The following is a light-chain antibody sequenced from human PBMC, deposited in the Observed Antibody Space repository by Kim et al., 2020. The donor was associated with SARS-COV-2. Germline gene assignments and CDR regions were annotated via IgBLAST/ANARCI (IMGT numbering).Light chain of an antibody. CDR3: QQYGSSLYT. CDR2: GAS. V-gene: IGKV3-20*01. CDR1: QSVSSSY. Sequence: LSSGARATLSCMASQSVSSSYLAWYPQKPGQAPRLLIYGASSRATGIPDRFSGSGSGTDFTLTISRLEPEDFAVYYCQQYGSSLYTFGQGTKLEIK. J-gene: IGKJ2*01.